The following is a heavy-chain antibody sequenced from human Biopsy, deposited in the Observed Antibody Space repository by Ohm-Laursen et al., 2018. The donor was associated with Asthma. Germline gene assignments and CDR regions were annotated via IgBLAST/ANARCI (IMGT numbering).Heavy chain of an antibody. CDR3: ARIPRRSGSYFVDY. CDR1: GDSITSDGCC. V-gene: IGHV4-31*03. CDR2: IHHSGTS. Sequence: SDTLSLTCTVSGDSITSDGCCWNWIRQPPGKGLEWIGYIHHSGTSYFNPSLKSRVSFSRDTSKNQFSLRLSSVTAADTAMYYCARIPRRSGSYFVDYWGQGTLVTVSS. J-gene: IGHJ4*02. D-gene: IGHD3-22*01.